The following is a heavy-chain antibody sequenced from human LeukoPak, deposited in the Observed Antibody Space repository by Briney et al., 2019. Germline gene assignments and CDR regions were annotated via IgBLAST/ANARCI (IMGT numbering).Heavy chain of an antibody. CDR1: GYRFTNYW. Sequence: GESLKISCKASGYRFTNYWIGWVRQMPGKGLEWMTIIYPGDSETRYSPSFQGQVTISADKSIGTTYLQWSSLKASDTAMYYYARALRTGQGDYVPVLWGQGTLVTVSS. V-gene: IGHV5-51*01. D-gene: IGHD4-17*01. CDR3: ARALRTGQGDYVPVL. J-gene: IGHJ4*02. CDR2: IYPGDSET.